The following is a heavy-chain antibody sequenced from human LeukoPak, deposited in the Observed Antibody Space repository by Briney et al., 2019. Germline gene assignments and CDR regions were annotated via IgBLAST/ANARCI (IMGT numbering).Heavy chain of an antibody. J-gene: IGHJ4*02. V-gene: IGHV3-30*01. CDR1: GFTFSSYA. Sequence: GGSLRLSCAASGFTFSSYAMHWVRQAPGKGLEWVAVISYDGSNKYYADSVKGRFTISRDNSKNTLYLQMNSLRAEDTAVYYCARPGYCSSTSCSEPFDYWGQGTLVTVSS. D-gene: IGHD2-2*03. CDR2: ISYDGSNK. CDR3: ARPGYCSSTSCSEPFDY.